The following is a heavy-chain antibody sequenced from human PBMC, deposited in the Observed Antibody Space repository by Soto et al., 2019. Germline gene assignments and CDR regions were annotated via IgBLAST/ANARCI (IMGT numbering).Heavy chain of an antibody. J-gene: IGHJ4*02. CDR3: ARVFCSSTSCHSYFDY. CDR1: GGSFTGYY. D-gene: IGHD2-2*01. V-gene: IGHV4-34*12. Sequence: PSLTCAVYGGSFTGYYWSWIRQPPGKGLEWIGEIIHGGNTNYNPSLKSRVTISLDTSTNQFSLKLSSVTAADTAVYHCARVFCSSTSCHSYFDYWGQGTPVTVSS. CDR2: IIHGGNT.